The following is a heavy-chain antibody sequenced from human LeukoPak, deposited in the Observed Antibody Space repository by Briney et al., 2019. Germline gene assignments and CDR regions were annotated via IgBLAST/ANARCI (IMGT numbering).Heavy chain of an antibody. V-gene: IGHV3-49*04. CDR1: GFTLGDYA. Sequence: GGSLRLSCTASGFTLGDYAMSWVRQAPGKGLECVGFIRRKVYGGTTQYAASVKGRFTISRDDSKSIAYLQMNSLKPQDTAVYYCTRAPDTDDGNYRRYSFDYWGQGTLVTVSS. D-gene: IGHD3-16*02. CDR3: TRAPDTDDGNYRRYSFDY. CDR2: IRRKVYGGTT. J-gene: IGHJ4*02.